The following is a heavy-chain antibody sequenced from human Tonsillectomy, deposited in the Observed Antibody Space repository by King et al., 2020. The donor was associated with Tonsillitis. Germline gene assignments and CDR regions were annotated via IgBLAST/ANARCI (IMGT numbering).Heavy chain of an antibody. CDR3: VRGDYGDPRLPNPRGYYYYGMDV. Sequence: QLVQSGGGVVQPGRSLRLSCAASGFTFSNYAMHWVRQAPGKGLEWVSVISYDGSSKYYADSVKGRFTISRDNFKNTLYLQMNSLRAEDTAVYYCVRGDYGDPRLPNPRGYYYYGMDVWGQGTTVTVSS. V-gene: IGHV3-30*04. J-gene: IGHJ6*02. D-gene: IGHD4-17*01. CDR1: GFTFSNYA. CDR2: ISYDGSSK.